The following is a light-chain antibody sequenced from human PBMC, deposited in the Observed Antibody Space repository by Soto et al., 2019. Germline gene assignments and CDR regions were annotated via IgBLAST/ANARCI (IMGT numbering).Light chain of an antibody. V-gene: IGKV1-5*03. CDR1: QTISSW. J-gene: IGKJ1*01. CDR2: KAS. Sequence: DIQMTQSPSTLSGSVGDRVTITCRASQTISSWLAWYQQKPGKAPKLLIYKASTLKSGVPSRFSGSGSGTECTLTISSRQPDDFAPYYCQHYNSYSEAFGKGTKVELK. CDR3: QHYNSYSEA.